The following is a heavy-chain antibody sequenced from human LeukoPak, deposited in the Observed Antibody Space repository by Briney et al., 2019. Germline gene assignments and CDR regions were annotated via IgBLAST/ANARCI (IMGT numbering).Heavy chain of an antibody. Sequence: SQTLSLTCAISGDSVSSNSAAWNWIRQSPSRGLEWLGRTYYRSKWYNDYAVSVKSRITINPDTSKNQFSLQLNSVTPEDTAVYYCARDLLYSYGHVCYYYMDVWGKGTTVTVSS. V-gene: IGHV6-1*01. CDR3: ARDLLYSYGHVCYYYMDV. J-gene: IGHJ6*03. CDR1: GDSVSSNSAA. CDR2: TYYRSKWYN. D-gene: IGHD5-18*01.